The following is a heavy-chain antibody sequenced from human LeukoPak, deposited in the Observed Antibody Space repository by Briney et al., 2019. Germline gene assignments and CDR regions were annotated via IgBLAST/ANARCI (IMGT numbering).Heavy chain of an antibody. CDR2: IRSKAYGGTT. CDR3: TSCSGGSCQSLNYYYMDV. D-gene: IGHD2-15*01. Sequence: PGGSLRLSCTASGFTFGDYAMSWVRQTPGKGLEWVGFIRSKAYGGTTKYAASVKGRFTISRDDSKSIAYLQMNSLKTEDTALYYCTSCSGGSCQSLNYYYMDVWGKGTTVTISS. J-gene: IGHJ6*03. CDR1: GFTFGDYA. V-gene: IGHV3-49*04.